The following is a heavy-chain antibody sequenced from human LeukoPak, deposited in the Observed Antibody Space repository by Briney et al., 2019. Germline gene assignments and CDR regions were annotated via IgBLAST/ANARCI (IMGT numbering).Heavy chain of an antibody. J-gene: IGHJ6*03. CDR1: GFTFSSYA. V-gene: IGHV3-23*01. CDR3: AKAPREPYYYDSSGYFPLYYMDV. CDR2: ISGSGGST. D-gene: IGHD3-22*01. Sequence: GGSLRLSCAASGFTFSSYAMSWVRQAPGKGLEWVSAISGSGGSTYYADSVKGRFTISRDNPKNTLYLQMNSLRAEDTAVYYCAKAPREPYYYDSSGYFPLYYMDVWRKGTTVTVSS.